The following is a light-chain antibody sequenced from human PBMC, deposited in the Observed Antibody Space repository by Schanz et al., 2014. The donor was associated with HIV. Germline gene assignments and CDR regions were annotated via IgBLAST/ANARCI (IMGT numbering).Light chain of an antibody. CDR2: GAS. CDR3: QQYSSSPRT. V-gene: IGKV3-20*01. CDR1: HIVNNRY. J-gene: IGKJ1*01. Sequence: EIVLTQSPGTLSLSPGERASLSCRASHIVNNRYFAWYKQEHGQPPRLLIYGASIRATGVPDRFSGSGSGTDFTLTISRLETEDFAVYYCQQYSSSPRTFGQGTKVEI.